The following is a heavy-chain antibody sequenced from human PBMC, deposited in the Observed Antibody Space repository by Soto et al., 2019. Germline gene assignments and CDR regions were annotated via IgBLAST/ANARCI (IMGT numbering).Heavy chain of an antibody. J-gene: IGHJ3*02. Sequence: EVQLVESGGGLVQPGGSLRLSCAASGFTFRRYWMHWVRQASGKGLVWVSRIDGDGGSRSYADSVKGRFTISRDNAGNTLYLQMNSLRAEDTAVYYCVSLGERSDIAFDIWGQGTMVTVSS. CDR3: VSLGERSDIAFDI. CDR1: GFTFRRYW. V-gene: IGHV3-74*01. CDR2: IDGDGGSR.